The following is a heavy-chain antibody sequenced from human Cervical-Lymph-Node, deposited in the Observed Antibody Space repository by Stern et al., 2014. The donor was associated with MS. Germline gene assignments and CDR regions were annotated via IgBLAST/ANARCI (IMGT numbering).Heavy chain of an antibody. CDR2: IYYSGTT. D-gene: IGHD5-12*01. CDR3: ARHDGWLPHY. CDR1: GGSISRSTYY. J-gene: IGHJ4*02. Sequence: QLVESGPGLVKPSETLSLTCSVSGGSISRSTYYWGWIRQPPGKGLEWIGSIYYSGTTYYNPSLKSRVTIDTSKNQFSLRLTSVTAADTAVYYCARHDGWLPHYWSQGTLVTVSS. V-gene: IGHV4-39*01.